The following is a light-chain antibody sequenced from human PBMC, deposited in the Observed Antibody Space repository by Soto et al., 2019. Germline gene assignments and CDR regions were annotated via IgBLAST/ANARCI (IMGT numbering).Light chain of an antibody. V-gene: IGLV1-47*01. J-gene: IGLJ1*01. CDR1: NSRSGSNY. CDR3: AKWDDSLRVYV. Sequence: QSVLPQPPSASGTPGQRVTISCSTTNSRSGSNYVYWYQQLPGAAPKLPIYRNDQRPSGVPDRFSASNSGTSASLAISGLRSEDEADYFCAKWDDSLRVYVFGSGTKLTVL. CDR2: RND.